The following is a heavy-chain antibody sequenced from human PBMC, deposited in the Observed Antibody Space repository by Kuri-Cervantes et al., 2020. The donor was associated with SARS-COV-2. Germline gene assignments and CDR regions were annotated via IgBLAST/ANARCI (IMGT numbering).Heavy chain of an antibody. D-gene: IGHD3-3*01. Sequence: GGSLRLSCAASGFIFSSHSMNWVRQAPGKGLEWVSYISSSSSTIYYADSVKGRFTISRDNAKNSLYLQMNSLRAEDTAVYYCAREYYDFWSGKVALDVWGKGTTVTVSS. CDR2: ISSSSSTI. J-gene: IGHJ6*04. V-gene: IGHV3-48*01. CDR3: AREYYDFWSGKVALDV. CDR1: GFIFSSHS.